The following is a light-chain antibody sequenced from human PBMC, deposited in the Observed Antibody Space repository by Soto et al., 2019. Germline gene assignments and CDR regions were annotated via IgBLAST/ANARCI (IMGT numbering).Light chain of an antibody. CDR1: QSISSSY. J-gene: IGKJ2*01. Sequence: EIVLTQSPGTLSLSPGERATLSCRASQSISSSYLAWYRQKPGQAPRLLIYGASNRATGIPDSLSGSGSGTDFTLTISGLEPEDFAVYDCQQYGSSPYTFGQGTKLEIK. CDR2: GAS. CDR3: QQYGSSPYT. V-gene: IGKV3-20*01.